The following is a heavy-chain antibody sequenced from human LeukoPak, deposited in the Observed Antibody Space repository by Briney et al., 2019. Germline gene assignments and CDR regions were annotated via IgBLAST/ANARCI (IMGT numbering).Heavy chain of an antibody. CDR3: ASSIVAAGLIDY. D-gene: IGHD6-13*01. Sequence: GGSLRLSCAASGFTFDDYAMHWVRQAPGKGLEWVSGISWNSGSIGYADSVKGRFTISRDNAKNTLYLQMNSLRAEDTAVYYCASSIVAAGLIDYWGQGTLVTVSS. CDR2: ISWNSGSI. J-gene: IGHJ4*02. V-gene: IGHV3-9*01. CDR1: GFTFDDYA.